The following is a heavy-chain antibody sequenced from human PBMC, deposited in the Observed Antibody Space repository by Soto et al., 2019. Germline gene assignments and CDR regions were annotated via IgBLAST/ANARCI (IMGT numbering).Heavy chain of an antibody. Sequence: PSQTLSLTCAISGDSVSSNSAAWNWIRQSPSRGLEWLGRTYYRSKWYNDYAVSVKSRITINPDTSKNQFSLQLNSVTPEDTAVYYCARDREVATLGGYKYYYYYYGMDVWGQGTTVTVSS. D-gene: IGHD5-12*01. CDR3: ARDREVATLGGYKYYYYYYGMDV. CDR2: TYYRSKWYN. J-gene: IGHJ6*02. V-gene: IGHV6-1*01. CDR1: GDSVSSNSAA.